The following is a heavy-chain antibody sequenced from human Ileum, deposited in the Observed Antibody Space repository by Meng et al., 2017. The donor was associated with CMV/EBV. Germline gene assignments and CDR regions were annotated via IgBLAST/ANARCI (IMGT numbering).Heavy chain of an antibody. J-gene: IGHJ5*02. CDR3: ARAGHAGWFDP. Sequence: LSCAASVFTFSDYYMSWIRQAPGKGLRLVSYFSSSGSTIYYADSVKGRFTISRDNAKNSLYLQMNSLRAEDTAVYYCARAGHAGWFDPWGQGTLVTVSS. CDR2: FSSSGSTI. V-gene: IGHV3-11*04. CDR1: VFTFSDYY.